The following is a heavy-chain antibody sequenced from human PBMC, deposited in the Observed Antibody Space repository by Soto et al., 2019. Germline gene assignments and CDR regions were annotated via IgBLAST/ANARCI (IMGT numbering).Heavy chain of an antibody. Sequence: EVRLAESGGGLVQPGGSLRLSCVASGLSFSDYWIHWVRQAPGKGLIWVSGIRSGGDTDYADSVKGRFTISRDNAKNTVYLQMNNLRADDTAVYYCGRVDWNAGDDWGQGTLVTVSS. J-gene: IGHJ4*02. D-gene: IGHD1-1*01. CDR1: GLSFSDYW. CDR2: IRSGGDT. V-gene: IGHV3-74*01. CDR3: GRVDWNAGDD.